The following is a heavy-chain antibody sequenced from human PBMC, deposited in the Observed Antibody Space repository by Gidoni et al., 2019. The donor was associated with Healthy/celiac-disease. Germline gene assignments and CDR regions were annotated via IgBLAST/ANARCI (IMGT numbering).Heavy chain of an antibody. CDR3: TRRLRSYYGSGSYYDYYGMDV. J-gene: IGHJ6*02. CDR1: GFTFGDYV. Sequence: EVQLVESGGGLVQPGRSLRLSCTASGFTFGDYVMSWVRQAPGKGLEWVGFIRSKAYGGTTEYAASMKGRFTISRDDSKSIAYLQMSSLKTEDTAVYYCTRRLRSYYGSGSYYDYYGMDVWGQGTTVTVSS. CDR2: IRSKAYGGTT. D-gene: IGHD3-10*01. V-gene: IGHV3-49*04.